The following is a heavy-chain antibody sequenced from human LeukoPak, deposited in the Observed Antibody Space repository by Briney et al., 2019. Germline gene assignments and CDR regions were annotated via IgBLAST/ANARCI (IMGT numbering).Heavy chain of an antibody. J-gene: IGHJ6*02. V-gene: IGHV1-18*01. D-gene: IGHD3-22*01. Sequence: ASAKVSCKASGYAFTSYGISWVRQAPGQGLEWMGWISAYNGNTNYAQKLQGRVTMTTDTSTSTAYMELRSLRSDDTAVYYCARGVPGYDSSGYYYYYYYGMDVWGQGTTVTVSS. CDR2: ISAYNGNT. CDR3: ARGVPGYDSSGYYYYYYYGMDV. CDR1: GYAFTSYG.